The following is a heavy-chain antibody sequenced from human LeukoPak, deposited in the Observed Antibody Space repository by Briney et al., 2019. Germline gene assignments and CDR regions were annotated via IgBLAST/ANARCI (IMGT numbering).Heavy chain of an antibody. CDR2: IIPIFGTV. V-gene: IGHV1-69*13. CDR1: GGTFSSYA. J-gene: IGHJ5*02. Sequence: SVKVSCKASGGTFSSYAISWVRQAPGQGLEWMGGIIPIFGTVNYAQKFQGRVTITADESTSTAYMELSSLRSEDTAVYYCARGGMGYDILTGYYSNWFDPWGQGTLVTVSS. D-gene: IGHD3-9*01. CDR3: ARGGMGYDILTGYYSNWFDP.